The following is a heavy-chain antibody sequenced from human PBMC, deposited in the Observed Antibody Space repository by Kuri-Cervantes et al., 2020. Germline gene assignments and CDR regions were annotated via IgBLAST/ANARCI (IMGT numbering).Heavy chain of an antibody. Sequence: GGSLRLSCAASGFTFSSYWMHWVRQAPGKGLVWVSRISSDGSSTSYADSVKGRFTISRDNAKNTLYLQMNSLRAEDTAVYYCARERIRTVTYYGMDVWGQGTTVTVSS. CDR2: ISSDGSST. D-gene: IGHD4-17*01. J-gene: IGHJ6*02. CDR3: ARERIRTVTYYGMDV. CDR1: GFTFSSYW. V-gene: IGHV3-74*01.